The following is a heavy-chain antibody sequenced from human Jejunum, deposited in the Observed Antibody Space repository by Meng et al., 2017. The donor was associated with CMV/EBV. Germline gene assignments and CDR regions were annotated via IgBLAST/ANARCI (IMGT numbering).Heavy chain of an antibody. CDR2: INAGNGDT. V-gene: IGHV1-3*01. CDR3: ARSRGAGYNLDY. CDR1: GYIFTRDD. D-gene: IGHD3-10*01. J-gene: IGHJ4*02. Sequence: QVQLVQSGAEVKKPGASVKGSCKASGYIFTRDDIHWVRQAPGQRLEWMGWINAGNGDTKYSQKFQGRVTFTRDTSASTAYMELNSLRSEDTAVYYCARSRGAGYNLDYWGQGALVTVSS.